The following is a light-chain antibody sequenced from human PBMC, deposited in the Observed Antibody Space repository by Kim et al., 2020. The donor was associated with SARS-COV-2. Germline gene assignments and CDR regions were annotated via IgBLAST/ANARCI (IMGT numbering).Light chain of an antibody. CDR3: SSYAGSNNLV. CDR1: SSDVGGYNY. Sequence: PGRSVTISCTGTSSDVGGYNYVSWYQQHPGKAPKLMIYEVSKRPSGVPDRFSGSKSGNTASLTVSGLQAEDEADYYCSSYAGSNNLVFGGGTQLTVL. CDR2: EVS. V-gene: IGLV2-8*01. J-gene: IGLJ2*01.